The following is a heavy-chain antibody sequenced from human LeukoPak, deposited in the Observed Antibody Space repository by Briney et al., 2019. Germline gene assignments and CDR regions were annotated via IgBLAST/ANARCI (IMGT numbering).Heavy chain of an antibody. CDR1: GFTFSSYG. CDR2: IWYDGSNK. J-gene: IGHJ4*02. D-gene: IGHD3-22*01. Sequence: GRSLRLSCAASGFTFSSYGMHWVRQAPGKGLEWVAVIWYDGSNKYYADPVKGRFTISRDNSKNTLYLQMNSLRAEDTAVYYCARDPLLDYDSSGYTGSVGHYWGQGTLVTVSS. CDR3: ARDPLLDYDSSGYTGSVGHY. V-gene: IGHV3-33*01.